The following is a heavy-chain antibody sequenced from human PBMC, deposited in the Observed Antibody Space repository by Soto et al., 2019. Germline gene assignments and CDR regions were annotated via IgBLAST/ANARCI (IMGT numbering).Heavy chain of an antibody. CDR2: IWYDGSNK. J-gene: IGHJ4*02. V-gene: IGHV3-33*01. D-gene: IGHD4-17*01. Sequence: QVELVESGGGVVQPGRSLRLSCAASGFIFSSYGMHWVRQAPGKGLEWVAVIWYDGSNKYYADSVKGRFTISRDNSKNTLYLQMNSLRAEDTAVYYCARGPIPFTMTTSFDYWGQGTLVTVSS. CDR3: ARGPIPFTMTTSFDY. CDR1: GFIFSSYG.